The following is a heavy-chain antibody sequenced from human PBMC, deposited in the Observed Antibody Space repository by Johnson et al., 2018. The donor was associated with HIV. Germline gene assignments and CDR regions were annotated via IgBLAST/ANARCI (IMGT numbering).Heavy chain of an antibody. D-gene: IGHD3-10*01. Sequence: QVQLVESGGGVVQPGRSLRLSCAASGFTFSSYGMHWVRQAPGKGLEWVAVIWYDGSNKYYADSVKGRFTISRDNSKNTLYLQMNSLRAEDTALYYCAKDGQAGAGTLGGPQSAFDIWGQGTMVTVSS. CDR1: GFTFSSYG. CDR2: IWYDGSNK. J-gene: IGHJ3*02. CDR3: AKDGQAGAGTLGGPQSAFDI. V-gene: IGHV3-33*06.